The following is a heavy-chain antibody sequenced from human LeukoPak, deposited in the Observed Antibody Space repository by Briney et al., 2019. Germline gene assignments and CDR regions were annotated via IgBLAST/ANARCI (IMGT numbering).Heavy chain of an antibody. CDR3: ARYRGANGYYFDY. D-gene: IGHD3-10*01. CDR2: IYHSGST. J-gene: IGHJ4*02. CDR1: GGSISSSNW. V-gene: IGHV4-4*02. Sequence: SETLSLTCAVSGGSISSSNWWSWVRQPPGKVLEWIGEIYHSGSTNYNPSLKSRVTISVDKSKNQLSLKLSSVTTADTAVYYCARYRGANGYYFDYWGQGTLVTVSS.